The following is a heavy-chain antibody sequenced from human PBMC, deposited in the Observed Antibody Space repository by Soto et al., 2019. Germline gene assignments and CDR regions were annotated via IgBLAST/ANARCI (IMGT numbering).Heavy chain of an antibody. CDR1: GFTFSSYA. CDR2: ISYDGSNK. V-gene: IGHV3-30-3*01. J-gene: IGHJ3*02. CDR3: ARDLDSSGWYSRAFDI. D-gene: IGHD6-19*01. Sequence: QVQLVESGGGVVQPGRSLRLSCAASGFTFSSYAMHWVRQAPGKGLEWVAVISYDGSNKYYADSVKGRFTISRDNSKNTLYLQMNSLRAEDTAVYYCARDLDSSGWYSRAFDIWGQGTMVTVSS.